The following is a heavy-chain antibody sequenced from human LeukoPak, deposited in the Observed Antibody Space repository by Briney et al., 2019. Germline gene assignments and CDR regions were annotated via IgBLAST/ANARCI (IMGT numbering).Heavy chain of an antibody. CDR2: IKSKTHGVTT. CDR3: SHDYGGYGGYDY. V-gene: IGHV3-15*01. D-gene: IGHD4-17*01. CDR1: GFTFNNAW. J-gene: IGHJ4*02. Sequence: GGSLRLSCAASGFTFNNAWMSWVRQAPGKGLEWVGRIKSKTHGVTTDYAAPVKGRFTISRDDSKNTPYLQMNSLKTEDTAVYYCSHDYGGYGGYDYWGQGTLVTVSS.